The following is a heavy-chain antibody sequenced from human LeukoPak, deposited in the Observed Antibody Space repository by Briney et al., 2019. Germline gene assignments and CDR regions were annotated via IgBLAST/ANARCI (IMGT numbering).Heavy chain of an antibody. CDR3: ARGGGSSYYYGDFDY. CDR2: IWTDGSNK. Sequence: PGGSLRLSCAASGFTFRSYGMHWVRQTPGQGLEWVAVIWTDGSNKYNADSVKGRFTVSRDNSENTLHLQMNGLRAEDTAVYYCARGGGSSYYYGDFDYWGQGTLVTVSS. J-gene: IGHJ4*02. V-gene: IGHV3-33*01. D-gene: IGHD3-22*01. CDR1: GFTFRSYG.